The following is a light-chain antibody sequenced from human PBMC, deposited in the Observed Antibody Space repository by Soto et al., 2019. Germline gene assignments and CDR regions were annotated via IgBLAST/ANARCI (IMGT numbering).Light chain of an antibody. CDR2: AAS. CDR3: HQYASAPFS. V-gene: IGKV3-20*01. Sequence: EIVLTHSPGTLSLSPGDRATLSCMASHSINTSFLAWFQQKPGQAPRLLIYAASTRATGIPDRFSGSASETDFTLTINRLEPEDSEVYYCHQYASAPFSLGPGTMVDIK. CDR1: HSINTSF. J-gene: IGKJ3*01.